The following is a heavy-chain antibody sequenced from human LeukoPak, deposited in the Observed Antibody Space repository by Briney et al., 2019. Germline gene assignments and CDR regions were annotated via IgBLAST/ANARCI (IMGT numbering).Heavy chain of an antibody. CDR1: GFTFSSYS. D-gene: IGHD2-2*01. Sequence: GGSLRLSCAASGFTFSSYSMNWVRQAPGKGLEWVSSISRSSSYIYYADSVKGRFTISRDNAKNSLYLQMNSLRAEDTAVYYCARDERVVVVPAAAMRRGWFDPWGQGTLVTVSS. CDR3: ARDERVVVVPAAAMRRGWFDP. CDR2: ISRSSSYI. J-gene: IGHJ5*02. V-gene: IGHV3-21*01.